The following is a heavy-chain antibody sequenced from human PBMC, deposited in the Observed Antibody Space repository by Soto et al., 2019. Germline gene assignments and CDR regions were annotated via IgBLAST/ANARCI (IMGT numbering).Heavy chain of an antibody. CDR1: GGSISSSNW. CDR3: ARQLLWFGEFTANGFDP. Sequence: SETLSLTCAVSGGSISSSNWWSWVRQPPGKGLEWIGEIYHSGSTNYNPSLKSRVTISVDKSKNQFSLKLSSVTAVDTAVYYCARQLLWFGEFTANGFDPWGQGTLVTVSS. V-gene: IGHV4-4*02. CDR2: IYHSGST. J-gene: IGHJ5*02. D-gene: IGHD3-10*01.